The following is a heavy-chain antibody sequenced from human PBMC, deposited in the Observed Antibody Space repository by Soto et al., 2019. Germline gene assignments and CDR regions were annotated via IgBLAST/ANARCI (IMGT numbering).Heavy chain of an antibody. CDR1: GFSLSNARMG. D-gene: IGHD3-3*01. Sequence: QVTLKESGPVLVEPTETLTLTCTVSGFSLSNARMGVSWIRQPPGKALEWLAHIFSNDEKSYSTSLKSRLTISKDTSKSQVVLTMTNMDPVDTATYYCARADPYYDFWSGYPPNGWFDPWGQGTLVTVSS. CDR3: ARADPYYDFWSGYPPNGWFDP. V-gene: IGHV2-26*01. J-gene: IGHJ5*02. CDR2: IFSNDEK.